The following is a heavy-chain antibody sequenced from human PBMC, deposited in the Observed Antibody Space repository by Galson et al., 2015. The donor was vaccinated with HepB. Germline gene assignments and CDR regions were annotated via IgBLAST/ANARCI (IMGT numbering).Heavy chain of an antibody. CDR2: IYSGGST. V-gene: IGHV3-53*01. CDR1: GFTVSSNY. D-gene: IGHD6-6*01. Sequence: SLRLSCAASGFTVSSNYMSWVRQAPGKGLEWVSVIYSGGSTYYADSVKGRFTISRDNSKNTLYLQMNSLRAEDTAVYYCARGDSSSWSYYFDYWGQGTLVTVSS. CDR3: ARGDSSSWSYYFDY. J-gene: IGHJ4*02.